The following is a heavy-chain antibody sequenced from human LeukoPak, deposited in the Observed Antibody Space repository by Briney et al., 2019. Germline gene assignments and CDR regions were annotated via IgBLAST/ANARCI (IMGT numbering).Heavy chain of an antibody. CDR2: INHSGST. CDR1: GGSFSGYY. CDR3: ARQGAGWFDP. J-gene: IGHJ5*02. V-gene: IGHV4-34*01. Sequence: AETLSLTSAVYGGSFSGYYWSWIRQRPGKGLEWIGEINHSGSTNYNPSLKSRVTISVDTSKNQFSLKLSSVTAADTAVYYCARQGAGWFDPWGQGTLVTVSS. D-gene: IGHD6-19*01.